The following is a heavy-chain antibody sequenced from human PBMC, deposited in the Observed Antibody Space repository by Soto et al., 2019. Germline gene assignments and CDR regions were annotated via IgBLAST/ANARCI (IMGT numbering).Heavy chain of an antibody. Sequence: PGGSLRLSCAASGFTFSSYAMSWVRQAPGKGLEWVSAISGSGGSTYYADSVKGRFTISRDNSKNTLYLQMNSLRAEDTAVYYCAKAEGWSLAARLRGWFDPWGQGTLVTVSS. CDR2: ISGSGGST. D-gene: IGHD6-6*01. J-gene: IGHJ5*02. V-gene: IGHV3-23*01. CDR3: AKAEGWSLAARLRGWFDP. CDR1: GFTFSSYA.